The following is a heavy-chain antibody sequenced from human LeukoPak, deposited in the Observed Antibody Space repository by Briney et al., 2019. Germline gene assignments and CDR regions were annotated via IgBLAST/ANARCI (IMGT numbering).Heavy chain of an antibody. J-gene: IGHJ4*02. D-gene: IGHD3-10*01. CDR2: INHSGST. CDR1: GGSFSGYF. Sequence: SETLALTCAVYGGSFSGYFWSWIRQPPGKGLEWIGEINHSGSTNYNPSLKSRVTIPVDTSKNQFSLKLSSVTAADTAVYYCAREWYYGPLDYWGQGTLVTVSS. V-gene: IGHV4-34*01. CDR3: AREWYYGPLDY.